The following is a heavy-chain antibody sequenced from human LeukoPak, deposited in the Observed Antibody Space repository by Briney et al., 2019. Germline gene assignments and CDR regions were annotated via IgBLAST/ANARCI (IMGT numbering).Heavy chain of an antibody. D-gene: IGHD6-19*01. V-gene: IGHV3-23*01. CDR1: GFTFSSYA. J-gene: IGHJ4*02. Sequence: GGSLRLSCAASGFTFSSYAMSWVRQAPGKGLEWVSAITNSGGSTYYADSVKGRFTISRDNSKNTLFLQMNSLRADDTAVYYCAKISVTLTRDYWGQGTLVTVSS. CDR2: ITNSGGST. CDR3: AKISVTLTRDY.